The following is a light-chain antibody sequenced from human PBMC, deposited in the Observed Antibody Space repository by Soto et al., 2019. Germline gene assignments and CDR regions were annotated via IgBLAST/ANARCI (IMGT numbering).Light chain of an antibody. CDR1: MRDVGGYNL. CDR3: SSFTSKSSLI. CDR2: EVR. J-gene: IGLJ2*01. V-gene: IGLV2-14*01. Sequence: QSALTQPASVSGSPGQSITISCAGTMRDVGGYNLVSWYQQHPGRAPQLILYEVRNRPSGISFRFSGSKYGNTASLTISGLQAEDEADYYCSSFTSKSSLIFGGGTKVTVL.